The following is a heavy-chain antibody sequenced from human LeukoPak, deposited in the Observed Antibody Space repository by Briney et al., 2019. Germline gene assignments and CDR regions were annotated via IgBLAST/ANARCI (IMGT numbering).Heavy chain of an antibody. D-gene: IGHD1-1*01. J-gene: IGHJ3*02. CDR2: ITSDGSGT. V-gene: IGHV3-74*01. CDR1: GFTLSNYY. Sequence: GGSLRLSCTASGFTLSNYYIHWVRQAPGKGPVWVARITSDGSGTNYADSVKGRFTISRDNAKNTVYLQMNRLRAEDTAVYYCATNPRTDFDIGGQGTMVTVSS. CDR3: ATNPRTDFDI.